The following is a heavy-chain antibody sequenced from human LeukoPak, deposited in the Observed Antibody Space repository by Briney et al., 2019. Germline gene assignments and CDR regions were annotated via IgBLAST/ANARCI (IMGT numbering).Heavy chain of an antibody. CDR2: IYPGDSDT. Sequence: GESLKISCKGSGYSFPSYWIGWVRQMPGKGLEWMGIIYPGDSDTRYSPSFQGQVTISADKSISTAYLQWSSLKASDTAMYYCARGNYDFWSAFAHWGQGTLVTVSS. V-gene: IGHV5-51*01. CDR3: ARGNYDFWSAFAH. D-gene: IGHD3-3*01. J-gene: IGHJ4*02. CDR1: GYSFPSYW.